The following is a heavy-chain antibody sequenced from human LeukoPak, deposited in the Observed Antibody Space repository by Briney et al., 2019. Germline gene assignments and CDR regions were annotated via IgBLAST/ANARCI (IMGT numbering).Heavy chain of an antibody. D-gene: IGHD3-10*01. Sequence: ASVKVSCKASGYTFTGYSINWVRQAPGQGLEWMGWINIYTGNPTYAQGFTGRFVFSLDTSVSTAYLQISSLKAEDTAVYYCASFGAHSFDYWGQGTLVTVSS. CDR3: ASFGAHSFDY. J-gene: IGHJ4*02. V-gene: IGHV7-4-1*02. CDR2: INIYTGNP. CDR1: GYTFTGYS.